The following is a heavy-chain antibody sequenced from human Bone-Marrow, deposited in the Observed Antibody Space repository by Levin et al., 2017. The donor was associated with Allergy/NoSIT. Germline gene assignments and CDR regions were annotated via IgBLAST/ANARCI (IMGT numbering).Heavy chain of an antibody. CDR3: ARPDCSGTSCYYFFDS. V-gene: IGHV3-48*02. CDR1: GFTFSRYS. D-gene: IGHD2-2*01. CDR2: ISRSSSTI. Sequence: ASVKVSCAASGFTFSRYSMNWVHQAPGRGLEWVSYISRSSSTISYADSVKGRFTISRDNAKNSLYLQMNSLRDEDTAVYYCARPDCSGTSCYYFFDSWGQGTLVTVSS. J-gene: IGHJ4*02.